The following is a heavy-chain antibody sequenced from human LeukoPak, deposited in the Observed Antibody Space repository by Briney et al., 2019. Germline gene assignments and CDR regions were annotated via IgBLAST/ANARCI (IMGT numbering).Heavy chain of an antibody. D-gene: IGHD1-26*01. CDR1: GFTFSSYS. CDR3: ARVLYSGSYYFDY. Sequence: PGGSLRLSCAASGFTFSSYSMNWVRQAPGKGLEWVSYISSSSSTIYYADSVKGRFTISGDNAKNSLYLQMNSLRAEDTAVYYCARVLYSGSYYFDYWGQGTLVTVSS. CDR2: ISSSSSTI. J-gene: IGHJ4*02. V-gene: IGHV3-48*04.